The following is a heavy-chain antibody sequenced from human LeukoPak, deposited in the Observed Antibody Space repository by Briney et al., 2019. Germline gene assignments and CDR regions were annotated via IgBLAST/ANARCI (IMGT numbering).Heavy chain of an antibody. CDR3: ARDDYYSGTSGDY. Sequence: SETLSLTCAVYGGSFSGYYWSWIRQPPGKGLEWIGEINHSGSTNYNPSLKSRVTISVDTSKNQFSLKLSSVTAADTAVYYCARDDYYSGTSGDYWGQGTLVTVSS. CDR2: INHSGST. J-gene: IGHJ4*02. D-gene: IGHD1-26*01. V-gene: IGHV4-34*01. CDR1: GGSFSGYY.